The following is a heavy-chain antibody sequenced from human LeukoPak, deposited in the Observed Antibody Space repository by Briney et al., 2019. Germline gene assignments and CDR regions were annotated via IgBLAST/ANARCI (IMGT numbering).Heavy chain of an antibody. J-gene: IGHJ4*02. Sequence: GSLRLSCAASGFTFSSYWMHWVRQAPGKGLVWVSRINSDGSSTSYADSVKGRFTISRDNAKNTLYLQMNSLRAEDTAVYYCASEIGYSGYEGRDYWGQGTLVTVSS. D-gene: IGHD5-12*01. CDR2: INSDGSST. CDR3: ASEIGYSGYEGRDY. CDR1: GFTFSSYW. V-gene: IGHV3-74*01.